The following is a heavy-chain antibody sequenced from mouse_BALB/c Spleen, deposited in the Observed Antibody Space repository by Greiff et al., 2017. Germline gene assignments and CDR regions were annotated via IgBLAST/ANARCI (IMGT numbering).Heavy chain of an antibody. CDR3: ARFGPYGPFDY. V-gene: IGHV3-2*02. Sequence: EVKLVESGPGLVKPSQSLSLTCTVTGYSITSDYAWNWIRQFPGNKLEWMGYISYSGSTSYNPSLKSRISITRDTSKNQFFLQLNSVTTEDTATYYCARFGPYGPFDYWGQGTTLTVSS. CDR1: GYSITSDYA. J-gene: IGHJ2*01. D-gene: IGHD1-1*02. CDR2: ISYSGST.